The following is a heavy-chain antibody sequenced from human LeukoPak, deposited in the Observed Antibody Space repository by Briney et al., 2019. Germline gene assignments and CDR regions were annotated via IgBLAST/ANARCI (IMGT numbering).Heavy chain of an antibody. CDR2: VYHRGST. V-gene: IGHV4-59*01. Sequence: PSETLSLTCTVSGGSLSSYYWSWIRRPPGKGLEWIGYVYHRGSTSYNPSLKSRVTISADMSKNQFSLKLNSVTAADTAVYYCARFHMTMARGVIDNWLDTWGQGTLVTVSS. J-gene: IGHJ5*02. D-gene: IGHD3-10*01. CDR1: GGSLSSYY. CDR3: ARFHMTMARGVIDNWLDT.